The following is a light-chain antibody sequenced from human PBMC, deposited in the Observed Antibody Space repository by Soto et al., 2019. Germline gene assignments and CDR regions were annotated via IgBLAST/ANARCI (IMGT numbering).Light chain of an antibody. Sequence: IQMTQSPSALSASVGDRVTITCRASQSIRTWLAWYQQKPGKVPKLLIYDASSLESGVPSRFSGSASGTDFTLTISSLHPDDFATYYCQQYSSYWTFGQGTKVDIK. CDR3: QQYSSYWT. CDR2: DAS. J-gene: IGKJ1*01. V-gene: IGKV1-5*01. CDR1: QSIRTW.